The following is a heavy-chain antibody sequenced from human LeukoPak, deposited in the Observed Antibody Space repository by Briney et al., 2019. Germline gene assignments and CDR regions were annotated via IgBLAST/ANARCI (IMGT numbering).Heavy chain of an antibody. J-gene: IGHJ4*02. CDR1: GFTFSSYG. Sequence: GGSLRLSCAASGFTFSSYGMHWVRQAPGKGLEWVAFIRYDGSNKYYADSVKGRFTISRDNSKNTLYLQMNSLRAEDTAVYYCAKDLTKPPFSGSGKPDYWGQGALVTVSS. D-gene: IGHD3-10*01. CDR2: IRYDGSNK. V-gene: IGHV3-30*02. CDR3: AKDLTKPPFSGSGKPDY.